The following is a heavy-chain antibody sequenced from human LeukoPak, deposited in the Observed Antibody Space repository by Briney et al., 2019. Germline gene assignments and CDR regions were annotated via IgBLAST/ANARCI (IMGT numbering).Heavy chain of an antibody. CDR1: GFTFSSYA. D-gene: IGHD2-2*01. J-gene: IGHJ4*02. CDR2: ISGSGGSA. V-gene: IGHV3-23*01. CDR3: AKRPDCSTTNCFRFEY. Sequence: GGSLRLSCAASGFTFSSYAMSWVRQAPGKWLEWVSAISGSGGSAYYADSVKGRFTLSRDNSKNTLYLQMNSLRAEDTAVYYCAKRPDCSTTNCFRFEYWGQGTLVTVSS.